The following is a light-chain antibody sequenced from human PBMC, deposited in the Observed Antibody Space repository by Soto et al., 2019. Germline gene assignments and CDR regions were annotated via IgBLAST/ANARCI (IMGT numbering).Light chain of an antibody. J-gene: IGLJ1*01. CDR1: SSDVGGYNY. V-gene: IGLV2-14*01. CDR2: EVS. CDR3: ASYTSSTTLD. Sequence: QSVLTQPASVSGSPGQSITISCTGTSSDVGGYNYVSWYQQHPGKAPKTMVYEVSNRPSGVSNRFSGSKSGNTASLTISGLQAEDEADYYCASYTSSTTLDFGTGTKVTVL.